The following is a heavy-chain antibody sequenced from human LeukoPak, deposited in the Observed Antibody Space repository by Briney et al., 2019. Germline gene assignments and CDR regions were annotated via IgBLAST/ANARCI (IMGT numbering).Heavy chain of an antibody. J-gene: IGHJ4*02. V-gene: IGHV3-23*01. CDR3: AKVAVGTMATPDFDY. D-gene: IGHD3-10*01. Sequence: PGGSLRLSCAASGFTFSSYAMSWVRQAPGRGLEWVSAISGSGGSTYYADSVKGRFTISRDNSKNTLYLQMNSLRAEDTAVYYCAKVAVGTMATPDFDYWGQGTLVTVSS. CDR1: GFTFSSYA. CDR2: ISGSGGST.